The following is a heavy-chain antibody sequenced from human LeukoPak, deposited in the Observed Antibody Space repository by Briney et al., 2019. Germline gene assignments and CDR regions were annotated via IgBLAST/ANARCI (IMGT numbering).Heavy chain of an antibody. J-gene: IGHJ6*03. V-gene: IGHV3-13*03. CDR3: EVTMIVVVITRAYYMDV. CDR2: IGTAGDT. CDR1: GFTFSSYD. Sequence: PGGSLRLSCAACGFTFSSYDMHWVRQATGKGLEWVSAIGTAGDTYYPGSVKGQFTISRENAKNSLYLQMNSLRAGDTAVWAREVTMIVVVITRAYYMDVWGKGTTVTVSS. D-gene: IGHD3-22*01.